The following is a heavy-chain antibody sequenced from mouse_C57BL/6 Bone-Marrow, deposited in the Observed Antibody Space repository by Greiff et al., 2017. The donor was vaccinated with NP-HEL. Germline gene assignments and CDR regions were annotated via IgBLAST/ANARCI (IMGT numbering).Heavy chain of an antibody. CDR3: ARTGGGDFAY. CDR1: GFSLTSYG. CDR2: IWSGGST. Sequence: VKLQESGPGLVQPSQCLSITCTVSGFSLTSYGVHWVRQSPGKGLEWLGVIWSGGSTDYNAAFISRLSISKDNSKSQVFFKMNSLQADDTAIYYCARTGGGDFAYWGQGTLVTVSA. V-gene: IGHV2-2*01. J-gene: IGHJ3*01.